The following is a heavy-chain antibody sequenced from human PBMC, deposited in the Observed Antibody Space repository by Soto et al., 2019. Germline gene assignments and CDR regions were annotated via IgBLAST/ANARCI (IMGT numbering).Heavy chain of an antibody. J-gene: IGHJ6*02. CDR2: INPNSGGT. Sequence: ASVKVSCKASGYTFTGYYMHWVRQAPGQGLEWMGWINPNSGGTNYAQKFQGRVTMTRDTSISTAYMELSRLRSDDTAVYYCARDPCVKGGVYYCGRVYHYYGMDVWGQGTTVTVSS. D-gene: IGHD1-26*01. V-gene: IGHV1-2*02. CDR3: ARDPCVKGGVYYCGRVYHYYGMDV. CDR1: GYTFTGYY.